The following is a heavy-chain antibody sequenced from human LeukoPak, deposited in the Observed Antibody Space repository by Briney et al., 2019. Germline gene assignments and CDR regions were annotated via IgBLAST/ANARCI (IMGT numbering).Heavy chain of an antibody. J-gene: IGHJ3*02. CDR3: ARGSGSYSWYAFDI. Sequence: GASVKVSCKASGYTFTGYYMHWVRQAPGQGLEWMGRINPNSGGTNYAQKFQGRVTMTRDTSISTAYTELSRLRSDDTAVYYCARGSGSYSWYAFDIWGQGTKVTVSS. D-gene: IGHD1-26*01. CDR2: INPNSGGT. V-gene: IGHV1-2*06. CDR1: GYTFTGYY.